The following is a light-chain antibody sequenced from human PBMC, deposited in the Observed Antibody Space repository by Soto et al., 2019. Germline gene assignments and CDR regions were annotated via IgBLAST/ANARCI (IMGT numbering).Light chain of an antibody. J-gene: IGKJ1*01. CDR2: DAS. Sequence: DIVMTQSPDSLAVSLGERATINCKSSQSVLYSSNNKNYLAWYQQRPGQPPRLLLYDASTRATGVPATFSGSGSGTDFTLTISSLQSEDLGVYYCLQYHYWPWTFGQGTKVDIK. CDR1: QSVLYSSNNKNY. CDR3: LQYHYWPWT. V-gene: IGKV4-1*01.